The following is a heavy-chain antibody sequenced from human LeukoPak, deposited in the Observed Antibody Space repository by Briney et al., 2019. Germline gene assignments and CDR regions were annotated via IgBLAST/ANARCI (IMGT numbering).Heavy chain of an antibody. V-gene: IGHV4-59*01. CDR2: IYYSGST. CDR1: GGSISSYY. CDR3: ARYVSGYYDFWSGYQSRYFDY. J-gene: IGHJ4*02. D-gene: IGHD3-3*01. Sequence: SETLSLTCTVSGGSISSYYWSWIRQPPGKGLEWIGYIYYSGSTNYNPSLKSRVTISVDTSKNQFSLKLSSVTAADTAVYYCARYVSGYYDFWSGYQSRYFDYWGQGTLVTVSS.